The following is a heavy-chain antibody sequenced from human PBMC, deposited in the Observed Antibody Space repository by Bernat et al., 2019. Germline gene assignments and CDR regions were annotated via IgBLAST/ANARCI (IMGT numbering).Heavy chain of an antibody. J-gene: IGHJ4*02. Sequence: QVQLVESGGGVVQPGRSLRLSCAASGFTFSSYGMHWVRQAPGKGLEWVAVIWYDGSNKYYADSVKGRFTVSRDDSNNTLYLQMNSLRAEDTAVYYCARGGWPYQPLLYPYDYWGQGTLVTVSS. CDR2: IWYDGSNK. CDR3: ARGGWPYQPLLYPYDY. V-gene: IGHV3-33*01. D-gene: IGHD2-2*02. CDR1: GFTFSSYG.